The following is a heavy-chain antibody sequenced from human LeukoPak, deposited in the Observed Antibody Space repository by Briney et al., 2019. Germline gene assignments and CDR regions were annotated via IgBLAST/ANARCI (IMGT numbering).Heavy chain of an antibody. V-gene: IGHV4-59*01. Sequence: SETLSLTCTVSGGSISSYYWSWIRQPPGKGLEWIGYIYYSGSTNYNPSLKSRVTISVDTSKNQFSLTLSSVTAADTAVYYCARDRDGYNPWGQGTLVTVSS. J-gene: IGHJ5*02. CDR1: GGSISSYY. CDR3: ARDRDGYNP. CDR2: IYYSGST. D-gene: IGHD5-24*01.